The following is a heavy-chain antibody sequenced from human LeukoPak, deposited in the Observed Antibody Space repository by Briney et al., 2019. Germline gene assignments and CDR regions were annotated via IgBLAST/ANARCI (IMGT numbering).Heavy chain of an antibody. CDR1: GFTFSSYA. J-gene: IGHJ4*02. CDR2: ISGSGGST. CDR3: AKDLVGSWSIDY. V-gene: IGHV3-23*01. D-gene: IGHD1-26*01. Sequence: GGSLRLSCAASGFTFSSYAMSWVRQAPGKGLEWVSAISGSGGSTYYADSVKGRFTISRDNSKNTLYLQMNSLRAEDTAMYYCAKDLVGSWSIDYWGQGTLVTVSS.